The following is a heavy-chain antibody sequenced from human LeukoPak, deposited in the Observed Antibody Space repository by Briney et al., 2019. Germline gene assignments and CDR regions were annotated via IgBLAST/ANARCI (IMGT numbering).Heavy chain of an antibody. CDR2: INHSGST. CDR1: GGSFSRYS. CDR3: ARDSGTTGEVKFDP. V-gene: IGHV4-34*01. J-gene: IGHJ5*02. Sequence: SETLSLTCAVYGGSFSRYSWNWIRQPPGKGLEWIGEINHSGSTNYNPSLKSRVTMSVDTSKNQFSLKVTSVTAADTAVYYCARDSGTTGEVKFDPWGQGTLVTVSS. D-gene: IGHD3-10*01.